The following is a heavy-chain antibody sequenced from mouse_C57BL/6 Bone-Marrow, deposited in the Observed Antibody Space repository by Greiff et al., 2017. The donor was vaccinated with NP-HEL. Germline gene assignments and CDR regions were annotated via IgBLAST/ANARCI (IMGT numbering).Heavy chain of an antibody. V-gene: IGHV1-15*01. D-gene: IGHD2-4*01. J-gene: IGHJ4*01. Sequence: VQLKESGAELVRPGASVTLSCKASGYTFTDYEMHWVKQTPVHGLEWIGAIDPETGGTAYNQKFKGKAILTADKSSSTAYMELRSLTSEDSAVYYCTRNLGDYDDDYWGQGTSVTVSS. CDR1: GYTFTDYE. CDR3: TRNLGDYDDDY. CDR2: IDPETGGT.